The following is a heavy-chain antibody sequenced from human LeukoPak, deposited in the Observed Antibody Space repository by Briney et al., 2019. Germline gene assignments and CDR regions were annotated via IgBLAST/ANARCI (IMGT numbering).Heavy chain of an antibody. D-gene: IGHD6-19*01. J-gene: IGHJ4*02. CDR2: ISGSGGST. V-gene: IGHV3-23*01. CDR1: GFTFSSYA. CDR3: AKDLRQWLASGYFDY. Sequence: PGGSLRLSCAASGFTFSSYAMSWVRQAPGKGLEWVSAISGSGGSTYYADSVKGRFTISRDNSKNTLYLQMNSLRAEDTAVYYCAKDLRQWLASGYFDYWGQGTLVTVSS.